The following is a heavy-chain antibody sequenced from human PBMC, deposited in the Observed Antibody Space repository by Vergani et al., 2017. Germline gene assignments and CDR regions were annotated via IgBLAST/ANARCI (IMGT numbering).Heavy chain of an antibody. CDR3: ARVPLWLGREDY. D-gene: IGHD2-21*01. J-gene: IGHJ4*02. CDR2: INHSGST. Sequence: QVQLQQWGAGLLKPSETLSLTCAVYGGSFSGYYWSWIRQPPGKGLEWIGEINHSGSTNYNPSLKSRVTISVDTSKNQFSLKLSSVTAADTAVYYCARVPLWLGREDYWGQGTLVTVSS. V-gene: IGHV4-34*01. CDR1: GGSFSGYY.